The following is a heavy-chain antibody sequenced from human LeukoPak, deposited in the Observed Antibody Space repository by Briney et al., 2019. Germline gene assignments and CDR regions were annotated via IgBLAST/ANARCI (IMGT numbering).Heavy chain of an antibody. Sequence: GGSLRLSCAASGFTFHDNAMHWVRQAPGKGLEWVSLISGDGGRTYNADSVKGRFTISRDNSKSSLYLQMNSLRTEDTALYYCAKDRGIAAAYCYFDLWGRGTLVTVSS. D-gene: IGHD6-13*01. CDR2: ISGDGGRT. CDR1: GFTFHDNA. J-gene: IGHJ2*01. V-gene: IGHV3-43*02. CDR3: AKDRGIAAAYCYFDL.